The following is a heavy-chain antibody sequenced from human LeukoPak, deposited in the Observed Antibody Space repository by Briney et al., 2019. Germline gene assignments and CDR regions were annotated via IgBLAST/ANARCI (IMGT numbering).Heavy chain of an antibody. V-gene: IGHV3-9*03. J-gene: IGHJ4*02. D-gene: IGHD6-6*01. CDR2: ISWNSGSI. Sequence: PGWSLRLSCAASGFTFSSYGMHWVRQAPGKGLEWVSGISWNSGSIGYADSVKGRFTISRDNAKNSLYLQMNSLRAEDMALYYCAKDIDKQLVGFDYWGQGTLVTVSS. CDR1: GFTFSSYG. CDR3: AKDIDKQLVGFDY.